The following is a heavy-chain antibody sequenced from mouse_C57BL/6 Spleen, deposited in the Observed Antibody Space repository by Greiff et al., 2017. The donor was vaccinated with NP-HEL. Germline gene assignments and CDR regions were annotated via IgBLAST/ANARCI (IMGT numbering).Heavy chain of an antibody. Sequence: VQLQQSGPELVKPGASVKISCKASGYSFTSYYIHWVKQRPGQGLEWIGWIYPGSGNTKYNEKFKGKATLTADTSSSTAYMQLSSLTSEDSAVYYGAMGAITTVEDAMDYWGQGTSVTVSS. D-gene: IGHD1-1*01. CDR2: IYPGSGNT. CDR3: AMGAITTVEDAMDY. CDR1: GYSFTSYY. V-gene: IGHV1-66*01. J-gene: IGHJ4*01.